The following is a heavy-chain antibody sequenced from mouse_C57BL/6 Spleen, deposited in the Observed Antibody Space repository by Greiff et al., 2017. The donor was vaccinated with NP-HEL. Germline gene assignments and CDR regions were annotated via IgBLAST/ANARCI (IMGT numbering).Heavy chain of an antibody. CDR2: ISDGGSYT. J-gene: IGHJ3*01. CDR3: ARPIYDGYYGFAY. D-gene: IGHD2-3*01. V-gene: IGHV5-4*03. Sequence: EVNVVESGGGLVKPGGSLKLSCAASGFTFSSYAMSWVRQTPEKRLEWVATISDGGSYTYYPDNVKGRFTISRDNAKNNLYLQMSHLKSEDTAMYYCARPIYDGYYGFAYWGQGTLVTVSA. CDR1: GFTFSSYA.